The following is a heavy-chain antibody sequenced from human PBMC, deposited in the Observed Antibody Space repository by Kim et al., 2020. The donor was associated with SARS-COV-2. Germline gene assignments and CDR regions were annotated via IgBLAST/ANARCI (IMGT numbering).Heavy chain of an antibody. V-gene: IGHV3-23*01. D-gene: IGHD3-22*01. J-gene: IGHJ4*02. CDR2: ISGSGGST. Sequence: GGSLRLSCAASGFTFSSYAMSWVRQAPGKGLEWVSAISGSGGSTYYADSVKGRFTISRDNSKNTLYLQMNSLRAEDTAVYYCAKGYDSSGYYYWPFDYWGQGTLVTVSS. CDR1: GFTFSSYA. CDR3: AKGYDSSGYYYWPFDY.